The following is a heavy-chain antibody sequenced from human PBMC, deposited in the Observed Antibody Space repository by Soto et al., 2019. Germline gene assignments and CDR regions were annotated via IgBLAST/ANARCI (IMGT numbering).Heavy chain of an antibody. D-gene: IGHD2-2*02. Sequence: ASVKVSCKASGYTFTSYYMHWVRQAPGQGLEWMGIINPSGGSTSYAQKFQGRVTMTRATSTSTVYMELSSLRSDDTAVYYCARAGDIVVLPAAISPSYFDYWGQGTLVTVS. J-gene: IGHJ4*02. CDR3: ARAGDIVVLPAAISPSYFDY. CDR1: GYTFTSYY. CDR2: INPSGGST. V-gene: IGHV1-46*03.